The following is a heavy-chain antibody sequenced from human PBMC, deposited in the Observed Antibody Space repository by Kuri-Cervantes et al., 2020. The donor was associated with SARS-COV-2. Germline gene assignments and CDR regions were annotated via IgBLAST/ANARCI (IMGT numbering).Heavy chain of an antibody. CDR3: ARILNSSGWPIDAFDI. CDR1: GYSISSGYY. Sequence: GSLRLSCAVSGYSISSGYYWGWIRQPPGKGLEWIRSIYHSGSTYYNPSLKSRVTISVDTSKNQFSLKLSSVAAADTAVYYCARILNSSGWPIDAFDIWGQGTMVTVSS. CDR2: IYHSGST. V-gene: IGHV4-38-2*01. D-gene: IGHD6-19*01. J-gene: IGHJ3*02.